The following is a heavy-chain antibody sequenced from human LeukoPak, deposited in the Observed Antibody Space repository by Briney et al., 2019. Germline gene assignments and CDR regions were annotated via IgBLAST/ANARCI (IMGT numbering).Heavy chain of an antibody. CDR1: GFTLSSYW. Sequence: GGSLRLSCAASGFTLSSYWMHWVRQAPGKGLVWVSRINSDGSSTSYADSVKGRFTIPRDNAKNTLYLQMNSLRAEDTAVYYCATISSSPSFDYWGQGTLVTVSS. J-gene: IGHJ4*02. D-gene: IGHD6-6*01. CDR3: ATISSSPSFDY. CDR2: INSDGSST. V-gene: IGHV3-74*01.